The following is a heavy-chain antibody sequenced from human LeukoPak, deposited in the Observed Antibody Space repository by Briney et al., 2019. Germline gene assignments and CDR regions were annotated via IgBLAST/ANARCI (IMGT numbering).Heavy chain of an antibody. CDR3: ASQIAPYYYYMDV. V-gene: IGHV4-4*02. Sequence: PSGTLSLTCAVSGGSISSSNWWSWVRQPPGKGLEWIGEIYHSGSTNYNPSLKSRVTISVDKSKNQFSLKLSSVTAADTAVYYCASQIAPYYYYMDVWGKGTTVTVSS. CDR1: GGSISSSNW. CDR2: IYHSGST. J-gene: IGHJ6*03. D-gene: IGHD3-22*01.